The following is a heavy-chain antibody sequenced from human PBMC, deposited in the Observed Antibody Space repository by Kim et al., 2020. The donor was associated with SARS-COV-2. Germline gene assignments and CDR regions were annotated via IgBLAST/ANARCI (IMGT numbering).Heavy chain of an antibody. V-gene: IGHV3-15*01. J-gene: IGHJ3*02. CDR1: GFTFSNAW. CDR3: TTAYCSGGSCYATRNTDAFDI. D-gene: IGHD2-15*01. Sequence: GGSLRLSCAASGFTFSNAWMSWVRQAPGKGLEWVGRIKSKTDGGTTDYAAPVKGRFTISRDDSKNTLYLQMNSLKTEDTAVYYCTTAYCSGGSCYATRNTDAFDIWGQGTMVTVSS. CDR2: IKSKTDGGTT.